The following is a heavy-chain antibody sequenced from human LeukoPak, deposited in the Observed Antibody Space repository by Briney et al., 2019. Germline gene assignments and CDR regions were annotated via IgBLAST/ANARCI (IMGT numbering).Heavy chain of an antibody. CDR3: AKQETWIQLWTLFDY. D-gene: IGHD5-18*01. CDR1: GFTFSSYG. J-gene: IGHJ4*02. Sequence: PGGSLRLSCAASGFTFSSYGMHWVRQAPGKGLEWVAVISYDGSNKYYADSVKGRFTISRDNSKNTLYLQMNSLRAEDTAVYYCAKQETWIQLWTLFDYWGQGTLVTVSS. CDR2: ISYDGSNK. V-gene: IGHV3-30*18.